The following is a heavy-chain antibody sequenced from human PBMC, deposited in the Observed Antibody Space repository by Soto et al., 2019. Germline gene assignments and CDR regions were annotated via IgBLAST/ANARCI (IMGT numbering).Heavy chain of an antibody. CDR3: ARRGGSYHDYKVIYFDS. Sequence: PSETLSLTCTVFGGSIYSPIWWSWVRQPPDKGLEWIGEIYHNGNTNYNPSLESRVTTSVDKSKNQFSLKLSSVTAADTAVYYCARRGGSYHDYKVIYFDSWGQGALVTVSS. CDR2: IYHNGNT. J-gene: IGHJ4*02. V-gene: IGHV4-4*02. CDR1: GGSIYSPIW. D-gene: IGHD3-16*01.